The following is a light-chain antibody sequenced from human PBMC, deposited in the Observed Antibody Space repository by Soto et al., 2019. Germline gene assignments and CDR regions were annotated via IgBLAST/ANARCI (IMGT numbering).Light chain of an antibody. Sequence: EIVLTQSPGTLSLSPGERATLSFSGSQSVGXKYLAWYQQKPGQAPRLLIYRASSRATGIPDRFSGSGSGTDFTLTISRLEPEDFAVYYCQQDGSSPWTFGQGTKVDIK. J-gene: IGKJ1*01. CDR2: RAS. V-gene: IGKV3-20*01. CDR3: QQDGSSPWT. CDR1: QSVGXKY.